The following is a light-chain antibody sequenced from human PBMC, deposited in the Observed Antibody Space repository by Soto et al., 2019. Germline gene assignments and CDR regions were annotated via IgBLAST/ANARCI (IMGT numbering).Light chain of an antibody. V-gene: IGKV1-5*01. CDR2: AAS. J-gene: IGKJ1*01. CDR3: KQLNSYPRT. Sequence: DIQMTQSPSTLSGSVGDRVAITCRASQTISSWLAWYQQKPGKAPKLLIYAASTLQSGVPSRFSGSGSGTDFTLTISSLQPEDFATYYCKQLNSYPRTVGQGTKVDIK. CDR1: QTISSW.